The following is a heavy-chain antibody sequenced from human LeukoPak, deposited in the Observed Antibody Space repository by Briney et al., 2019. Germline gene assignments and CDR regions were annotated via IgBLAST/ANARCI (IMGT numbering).Heavy chain of an antibody. CDR1: GYSINNNYY. V-gene: IGHV4-38-2*02. CDR2: INHSGST. CDR3: ARRYSSGWVRDWFDP. D-gene: IGHD6-19*01. J-gene: IGHJ5*02. Sequence: SETLSLTCTVSGYSINNNYYWDWIRQPPGKGLEWIGEINHSGSTNYNPSLKSRVTISVDTSKNQFSLKLSSVTAADTAVYYCARRYSSGWVRDWFDPWGQGTLVTVSS.